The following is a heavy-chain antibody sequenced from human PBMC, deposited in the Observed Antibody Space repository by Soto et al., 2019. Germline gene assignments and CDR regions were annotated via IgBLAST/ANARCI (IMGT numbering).Heavy chain of an antibody. J-gene: IGHJ6*02. CDR1: GDTFSTYT. D-gene: IGHD2-2*01. CDR2: IIPRSATA. Sequence: QVQLVQSGAEVKKPGSSVKVSCKASGDTFSTYTITWMRQAPGQGLEWMGGIIPRSATANYAQKFPGRVTVTADVSSSTAYMELSSLRAEDTAVYYCAREGLVLVPTTVNSDYYYSAMDVWGQGTTVTVSS. CDR3: AREGLVLVPTTVNSDYYYSAMDV. V-gene: IGHV1-69*12.